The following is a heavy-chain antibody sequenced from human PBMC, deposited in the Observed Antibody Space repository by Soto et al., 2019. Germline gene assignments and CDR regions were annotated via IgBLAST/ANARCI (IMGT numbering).Heavy chain of an antibody. Sequence: EVQLLESGGGLVQPWGSLRLSCVASGFTFKNFAVSWVRQAPGKGMEWVSAIGGSGSSANYADSVKGRFTVSRDDSKSTMYLQMSGLRVDDTALYYCAKDAVAYNGEWDWFDLWGQGTLVTVSS. J-gene: IGHJ5*02. CDR2: IGGSGSSA. CDR3: AKDAVAYNGEWDWFDL. V-gene: IGHV3-23*01. CDR1: GFTFKNFA. D-gene: IGHD3-10*01.